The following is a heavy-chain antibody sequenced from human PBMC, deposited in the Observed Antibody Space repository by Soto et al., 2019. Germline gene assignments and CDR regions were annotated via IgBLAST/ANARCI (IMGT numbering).Heavy chain of an antibody. CDR2: IWYDGSNK. CDR1: GFTFSSYG. CDR3: ARNREASGDYALDY. D-gene: IGHD4-17*01. Sequence: QVQLVESGGGVVQPGRSLRLSCAASGFTFSSYGMHWVRQAPGKGLEWVAVIWYDGSNKYYADSVKGRFTISRDNSKNTLYLQMNSLRAEDTAVYYCARNREASGDYALDYWGQGTLVTVSS. V-gene: IGHV3-33*01. J-gene: IGHJ4*02.